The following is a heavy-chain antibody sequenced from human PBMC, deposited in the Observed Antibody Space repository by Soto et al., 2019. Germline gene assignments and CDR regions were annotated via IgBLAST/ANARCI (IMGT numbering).Heavy chain of an antibody. D-gene: IGHD4-4*01. J-gene: IGHJ4*02. CDR3: ARGRDEDYNPLDY. CDR1: GYTFTNYY. Sequence: QVQLVQSGAEVKTPGASVKVSCKASGYTFTNYYLHWVRQAPGQGLEWMGIINPSGGFTRSAQKFQGRVTMTRDTSTSTVYMELSSVRTEDTGVFFCARGRDEDYNPLDYWGRGTLVTVSS. CDR2: INPSGGFT. V-gene: IGHV1-46*01.